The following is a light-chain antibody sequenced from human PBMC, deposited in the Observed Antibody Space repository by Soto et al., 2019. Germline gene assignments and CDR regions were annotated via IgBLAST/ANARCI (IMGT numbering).Light chain of an antibody. V-gene: IGKV1-27*01. CDR3: QKYNSAPQT. CDR1: QGISNY. CDR2: AAS. J-gene: IGKJ1*01. Sequence: DIQMTQSPSSLSASVGDRVTITCRASQGISNYLAWYQQKPGKVPKLLIYAASTLQSRVPSRFSGSGSGTDFTLTISSLQPGDVATYYCQKYNSAPQTVGQGTKVEIK.